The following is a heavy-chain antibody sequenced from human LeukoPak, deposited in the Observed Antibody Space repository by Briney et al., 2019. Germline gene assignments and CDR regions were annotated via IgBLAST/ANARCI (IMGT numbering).Heavy chain of an antibody. J-gene: IGHJ4*02. D-gene: IGHD3-10*01. CDR3: ARDEPGFGEVLVY. CDR1: GFTFSSYT. V-gene: IGHV3-7*01. CDR2: IREDGNEK. Sequence: GGSLRLSCAASGFTFSSYTMSWVRQAPGKGLEWVANIREDGNEKHYVDSVKGRFTISRDNTKNSLYLQMNSLRVEDTAVYYCARDEPGFGEVLVYWGQGTLVTVSS.